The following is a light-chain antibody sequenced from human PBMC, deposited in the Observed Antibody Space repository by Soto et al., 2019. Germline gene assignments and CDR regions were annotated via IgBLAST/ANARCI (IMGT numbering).Light chain of an antibody. CDR2: DAS. CDR3: LQDINYPWT. V-gene: IGKV3D-15*01. J-gene: IGKJ1*01. CDR1: QSVGSD. Sequence: IVMTQSPAPLSVSPGARATLSCRASQSVGSDLVWYRQKPGQAPRLLIYDASSRPTDIPARFSGSGSGTDFTLTISSLQPEDPATYYCLQDINYPWTFGQGTKVDI.